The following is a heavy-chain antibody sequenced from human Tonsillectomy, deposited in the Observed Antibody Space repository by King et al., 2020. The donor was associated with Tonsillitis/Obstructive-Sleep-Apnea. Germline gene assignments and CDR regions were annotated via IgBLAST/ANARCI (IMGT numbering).Heavy chain of an antibody. J-gene: IGHJ6*02. Sequence: VQLVESGGGVVQPGRSLRLSCAASGFTFSNYGMHWVRQAPGKGLEWVAVISYDGSNKYYADSVKGRFTISRDNSKNTLYLQMNSLRDEDTAVYYCAKDIDESISCAPGTGYYGMDVWGQGTTVTVSS. CDR3: AKDIDESISCAPGTGYYGMDV. CDR2: ISYDGSNK. CDR1: GFTFSNYG. D-gene: IGHD3/OR15-3a*01. V-gene: IGHV3-30*18.